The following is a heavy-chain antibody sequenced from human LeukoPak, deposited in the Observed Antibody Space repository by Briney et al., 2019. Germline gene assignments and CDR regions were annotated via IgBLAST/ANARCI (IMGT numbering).Heavy chain of an antibody. CDR1: GYTFTDYY. Sequence: GASVKVSCKASGYTFTDYYMHWVRQAPGQGLEWMGWINPNSGGTNYAQKFQGRVTMTRDTSISTAHMELSRLRSDDTAVYYCARVPSYYYYYYMDVWGKGTTVTVSS. V-gene: IGHV1-2*02. CDR3: ARVPSYYYYYYMDV. J-gene: IGHJ6*03. CDR2: INPNSGGT.